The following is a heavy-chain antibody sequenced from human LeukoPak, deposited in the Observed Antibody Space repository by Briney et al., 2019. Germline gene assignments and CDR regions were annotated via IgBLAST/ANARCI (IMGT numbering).Heavy chain of an antibody. J-gene: IGHJ4*02. CDR2: ISSSSSTI. CDR1: GFTFSSYS. V-gene: IGHV3-48*04. D-gene: IGHD3-22*01. Sequence: GGSLRLSCAASGFTFSSYSMNWVRQAPGKGLEWVSYISSSSSTIYYADSVKGRFTISRDNAKNPLYLQMNSLRAEDTAVYYCAQEYYYDSSGLFDYWGQGTLVTVSS. CDR3: AQEYYYDSSGLFDY.